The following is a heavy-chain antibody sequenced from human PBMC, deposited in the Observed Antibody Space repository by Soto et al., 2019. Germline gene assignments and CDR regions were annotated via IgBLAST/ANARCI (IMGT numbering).Heavy chain of an antibody. V-gene: IGHV5-10-1*01. D-gene: IGHD3-9*01. CDR3: ARGGQYYDILTGYPIDY. CDR1: GYSFTSYW. J-gene: IGHJ4*02. CDR2: IDPSDSYT. Sequence: PGESLKISCKGSGYSFTSYWISWVRQMPGKGLEWMGRIDPSDSYTNYSPSFQGHVTISADKSISTAYLQWSSLKASDTAMYYCARGGQYYDILTGYPIDYWGQGTLVTVS.